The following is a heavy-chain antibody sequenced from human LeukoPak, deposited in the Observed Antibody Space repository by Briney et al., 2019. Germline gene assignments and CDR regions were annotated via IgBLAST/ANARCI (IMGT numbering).Heavy chain of an antibody. V-gene: IGHV1-69*13. Sequence: ASVKFSCKASGGTFSSYAISWVRQAPGHGLEWMGGIIPIFGTANYAQKFQGRVTITADESTSTAYMELSSLRSEDTAVYYCARVHYYGSGIQRTNYGMDVWGQGTTVTVSS. CDR1: GGTFSSYA. CDR3: ARVHYYGSGIQRTNYGMDV. D-gene: IGHD3-10*01. J-gene: IGHJ6*02. CDR2: IIPIFGTA.